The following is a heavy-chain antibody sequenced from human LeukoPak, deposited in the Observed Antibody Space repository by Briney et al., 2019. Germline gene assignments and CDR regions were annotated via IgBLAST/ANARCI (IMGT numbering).Heavy chain of an antibody. CDR3: ARDHVESYYDSSEGYYHYYYMDV. Sequence: SETLSLTCTVSGGSISSYYWSWIRQPAEKGLEWIGRIYTSGSTNYNPSLKSRVTMSVDTSKNQFSLKLSSVTAADTAVYYCARDHVESYYDSSEGYYHYYYMDVWGKGTTVTISS. J-gene: IGHJ6*03. CDR1: GGSISSYY. V-gene: IGHV4-4*07. CDR2: IYTSGST. D-gene: IGHD3-22*01.